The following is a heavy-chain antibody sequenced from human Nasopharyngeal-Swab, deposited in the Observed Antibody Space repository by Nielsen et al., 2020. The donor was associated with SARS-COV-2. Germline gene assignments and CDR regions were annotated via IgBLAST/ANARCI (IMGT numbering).Heavy chain of an antibody. V-gene: IGHV3-30*18. CDR3: AKDGSSTSSGIKIDY. CDR2: ISYDGSNK. D-gene: IGHD2-2*01. J-gene: IGHJ4*02. Sequence: VRQAPGKGLEWVAVISYDGSNKYYADSVKGRFTISRDNSKSTLYLQMNSLRAEDTAVYYCAKDGSSTSSGIKIDYWGQGTLVTVSS.